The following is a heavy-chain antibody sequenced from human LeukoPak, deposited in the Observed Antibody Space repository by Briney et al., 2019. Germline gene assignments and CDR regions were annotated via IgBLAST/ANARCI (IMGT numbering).Heavy chain of an antibody. CDR1: GYSFTKYW. CDR3: ARHVKDTSGFYYPDFDL. J-gene: IGHJ4*02. V-gene: IGHV5-51*01. CDR2: IYLGDSDT. D-gene: IGHD3-22*01. Sequence: GESLKISCKGSGYSFTKYWIGWVRQMPGKGLEWMGIIYLGDSDTRYSPSFQGQVTISADKSVSTAYLQWSSLKASDTAMYYCARHVKDTSGFYYPDFDLWGQGTLVTVSS.